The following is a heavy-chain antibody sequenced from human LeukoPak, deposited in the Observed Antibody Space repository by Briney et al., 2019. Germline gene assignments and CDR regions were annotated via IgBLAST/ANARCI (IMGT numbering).Heavy chain of an antibody. V-gene: IGHV5-51*01. D-gene: IGHD1-1*01. CDR1: GYSFTTYW. CDR3: ARHETGPYFDY. Sequence: KISCKASGYSFTTYWTGWVRQMPGKGLECMGIIYPGDSDTRYSPSFQGQVTISADKSISTAYLQWSSLKASDTAIYYCARHETGPYFDYWGQGTLVTVSS. J-gene: IGHJ4*02. CDR2: IYPGDSDT.